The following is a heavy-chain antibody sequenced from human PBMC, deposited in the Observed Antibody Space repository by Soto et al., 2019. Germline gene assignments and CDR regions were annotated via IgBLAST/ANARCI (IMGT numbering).Heavy chain of an antibody. V-gene: IGHV4-59*08. J-gene: IGHJ5*02. CDR2: IYYTGST. CDR1: GDSISNSY. Sequence: QVQLQESGPGLVKPSETLSLNCTVSGDSISNSYWSWIRQPPGKGLEWLGYIYYTGSTNYNPSLKSRVTISLDTSKNPFSLELWSVTAADTAMYYGARLARRGGFDPWGQGTLVTVSS. CDR3: ARLARRGGFDP.